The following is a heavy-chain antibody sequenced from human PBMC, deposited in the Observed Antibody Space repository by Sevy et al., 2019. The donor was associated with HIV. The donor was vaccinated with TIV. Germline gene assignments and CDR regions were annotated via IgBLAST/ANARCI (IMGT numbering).Heavy chain of an antibody. CDR1: GYTLTKLA. D-gene: IGHD3-22*01. CDR3: AITKDYYDNSGSPFDY. V-gene: IGHV1-24*01. CDR2: FDPEDGEI. Sequence: ASVKVSCKVSGYTLTKLAMHWVRQAPGKGLEWMGTFDPEDGEIIYAQMFQGRVTMTEDTSIDTAYMELSSLRSEDTAVFYCAITKDYYDNSGSPFDYWGQGTLVTVSS. J-gene: IGHJ4*02.